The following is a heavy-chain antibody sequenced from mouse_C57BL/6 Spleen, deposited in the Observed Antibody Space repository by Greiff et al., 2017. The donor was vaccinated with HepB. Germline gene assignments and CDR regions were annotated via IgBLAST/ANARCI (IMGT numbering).Heavy chain of an antibody. CDR1: GYTFTSYW. CDR3: ARSGGTRGYFDY. D-gene: IGHD3-1*01. J-gene: IGHJ2*01. V-gene: IGHV1-55*01. Sequence: QVQLQQPGAELVKPGASVKMSCKASGYTFTSYWITWVKQRPGQGLEWIGDIYPGSGSTNYNEKFKSKATLTVDTSSSTAYMQLSSLTSEDSAVYYCARSGGTRGYFDYWGQGTTLTVSS. CDR2: IYPGSGST.